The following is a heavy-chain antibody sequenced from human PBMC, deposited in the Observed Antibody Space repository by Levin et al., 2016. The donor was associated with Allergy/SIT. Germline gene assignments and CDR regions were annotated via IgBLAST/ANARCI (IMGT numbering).Heavy chain of an antibody. CDR2: ISGSGDTT. CDR3: AKGWWKGDY. D-gene: IGHD2-15*01. Sequence: GESLKISCAVSGLTFSTYAMNWVRQAPGKGLEWVSAISGSGDTTNYADSVKGRFTISRDNSKDTLYLQMNSLRAEDTALYYCAKGWWKGDYWGQGTLITVSS. J-gene: IGHJ4*02. CDR1: GLTFSTYA. V-gene: IGHV3-23*01.